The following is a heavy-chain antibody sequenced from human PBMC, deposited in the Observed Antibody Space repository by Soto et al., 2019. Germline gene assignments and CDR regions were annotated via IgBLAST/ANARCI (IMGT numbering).Heavy chain of an antibody. Sequence: EVQLLESGGDVVQPGGSLRLSCAVSGFTFSDYAMSWLRQAPGKGLEWVSGLSGGGAHTYYAASVKGRFIISRDNSKDTVDLQMNSVRVDDTAVYYCAKKISQGGGITFYFDSWGQGTLVTASS. CDR3: AKKISQGGGITFYFDS. D-gene: IGHD3-16*01. J-gene: IGHJ4*02. V-gene: IGHV3-23*01. CDR1: GFTFSDYA. CDR2: LSGGGAHT.